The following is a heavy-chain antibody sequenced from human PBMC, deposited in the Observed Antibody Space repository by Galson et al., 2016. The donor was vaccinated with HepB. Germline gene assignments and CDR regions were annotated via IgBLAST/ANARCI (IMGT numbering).Heavy chain of an antibody. D-gene: IGHD3-3*01. CDR1: GYNFMSYG. CDR2: VSTNSGST. CDR3: ATDETLFGVTMTGRWFEY. Sequence: SVKVSCKASGYNFMSYGISWVRQAPGQGLDWMGWVSTNSGSTIYAQKFQGRVSMTTDPSTTTAYMELRSLTSDDTAVYFCATDETLFGVTMTGRWFEYWGQGTLVTVSS. J-gene: IGHJ4*02. V-gene: IGHV1-18*04.